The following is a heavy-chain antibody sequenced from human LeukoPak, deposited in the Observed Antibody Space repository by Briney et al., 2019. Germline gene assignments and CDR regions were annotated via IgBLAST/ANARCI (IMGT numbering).Heavy chain of an antibody. CDR3: AKDSSIQLWHYYMDV. CDR1: GYSFTNYY. V-gene: IGHV1-46*01. D-gene: IGHD5-18*01. CDR2: INPSGGT. J-gene: IGHJ6*03. Sequence: ASVKVSCKASGYSFTNYYMHWVRHVPGQGPEWMGLINPSGGTKYAQKFQDRVTMTRDTSTSTIYMELSSLTSEDTAVYYCAKDSSIQLWHYYMDVWGKGTTVTVSS.